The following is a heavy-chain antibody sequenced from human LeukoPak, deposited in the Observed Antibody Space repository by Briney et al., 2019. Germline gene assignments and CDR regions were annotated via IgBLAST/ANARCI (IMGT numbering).Heavy chain of an antibody. CDR3: ARDLPRYCSCTSCQGNY. Sequence: ASVKVSCKASGYTFTSYAMHWVRQAPGQRLEWMGWINAGNGNTKYSQKFQGRVTITRDTSASTAYMELSSLRSEDTAVYYCARDLPRYCSCTSCQGNYWGQGTLVTVSS. J-gene: IGHJ4*02. D-gene: IGHD2-2*01. CDR2: INAGNGNT. V-gene: IGHV1-3*01. CDR1: GYTFTSYA.